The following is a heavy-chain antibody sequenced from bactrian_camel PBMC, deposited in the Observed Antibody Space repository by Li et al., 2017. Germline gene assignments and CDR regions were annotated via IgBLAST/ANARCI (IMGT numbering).Heavy chain of an antibody. CDR2: ISGDSGRT. CDR1: GFTFSDYA. V-gene: IGHV3S35*01. CDR3: VRDAGTPYGYNY. J-gene: IGHJ4*01. D-gene: IGHD6*01. Sequence: VQLVESGGGLVQPGGCLRLSCAASGFTFSDYAMTWVRQAPGKGLEWVSLISGDSGRTYYADSVKGRFTISRDNAKNTVYLQMNSLKPEDTAVYYCVRDAGTPYGYNYWGQGTQVTVS.